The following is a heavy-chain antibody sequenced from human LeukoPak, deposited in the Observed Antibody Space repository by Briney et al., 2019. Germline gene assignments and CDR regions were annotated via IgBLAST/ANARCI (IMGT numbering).Heavy chain of an antibody. Sequence: GGSLRLSCAASGFTFTDYYMSWIRQAPGKGLEWVSYITNSGTTIYYADSVKGRFTIPRDNAKNSLYLQMNSLRAEDTALYYCAKDMIDSGWYGAFDIWGQGTMVTVSS. V-gene: IGHV3-11*01. J-gene: IGHJ3*02. CDR1: GFTFTDYY. D-gene: IGHD6-19*01. CDR2: ITNSGTTI. CDR3: AKDMIDSGWYGAFDI.